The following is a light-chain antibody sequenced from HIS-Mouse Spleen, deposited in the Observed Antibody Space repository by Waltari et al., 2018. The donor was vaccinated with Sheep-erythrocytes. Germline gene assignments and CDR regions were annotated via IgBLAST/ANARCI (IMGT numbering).Light chain of an antibody. CDR3: QSADSSGTYV. CDR1: ALPKQY. J-gene: IGLJ1*01. CDR2: KDS. Sequence: SYELTQPPSVSVSPGQTARITCPGDALPKQYAYWYQQKPGQAPVVVIYKDSERPSGIPERFSGSGSGTTVTLTISGVQAEDEADYYCQSADSSGTYVFGTGTKVTVL. V-gene: IGLV3-25*03.